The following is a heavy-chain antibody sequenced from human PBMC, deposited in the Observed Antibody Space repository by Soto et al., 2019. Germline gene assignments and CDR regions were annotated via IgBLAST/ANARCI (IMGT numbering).Heavy chain of an antibody. Sequence: GGSLRLSCAASGFTFSSYSMNWVRQAPGKGLEWVSYISSSSSTIYYADSVKGRFTISRDNAKNSLYLQMNSLRAEDTAVYYCAPDSSGWFAFDIWGQGTMVTVSS. J-gene: IGHJ3*02. D-gene: IGHD6-19*01. CDR3: APDSSGWFAFDI. V-gene: IGHV3-48*01. CDR2: ISSSSSTI. CDR1: GFTFSSYS.